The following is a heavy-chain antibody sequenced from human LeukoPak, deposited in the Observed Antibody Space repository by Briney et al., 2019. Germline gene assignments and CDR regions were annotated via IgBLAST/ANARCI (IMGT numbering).Heavy chain of an antibody. Sequence: SETLSLTCTVPGGSISSYYWSWIRQPPGKGLEWIGYIYTSGSTNYNPSLKSRVTISVDTFKNQFSLKLSSVTAADTAVYYCARQTSSGWFDYWGQGTLVTVSS. CDR3: ARQTSSGWFDY. V-gene: IGHV4-4*09. J-gene: IGHJ4*02. D-gene: IGHD6-19*01. CDR2: IYTSGST. CDR1: GGSISSYY.